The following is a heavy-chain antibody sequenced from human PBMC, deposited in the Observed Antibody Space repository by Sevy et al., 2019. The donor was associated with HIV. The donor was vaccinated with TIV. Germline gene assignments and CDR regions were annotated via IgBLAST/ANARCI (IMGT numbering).Heavy chain of an antibody. V-gene: IGHV1-18*01. CDR2: IGAYNGNR. CDR3: ARVPTYYYGSATYFES. Sequence: ASVKVSCKASGYTFASEGVSWVRQAPGQGLEWMGWIGAYNGNRNSAQKFQARVTMTIDTSTSTAYMELRSLRSDDTAVYYCARVPTYYYGSATYFESWCQGTLVTVSS. D-gene: IGHD3-10*01. J-gene: IGHJ4*02. CDR1: GYTFASEG.